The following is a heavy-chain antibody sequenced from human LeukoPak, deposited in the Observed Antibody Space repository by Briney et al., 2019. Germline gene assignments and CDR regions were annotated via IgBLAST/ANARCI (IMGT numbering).Heavy chain of an antibody. D-gene: IGHD3-16*01. CDR1: GFSFSSYG. CDR3: AKDTGQLGVRKVFDF. CDR2: ISAGGGST. V-gene: IGHV3-23*01. Sequence: GGSLRLSCAASGFSFSSYGMTWLRQAPGKGLEWVSSISAGGGSTYYADSVKGRFTISRDNSKNTLFVEMNSLRGEDTAVYFCAKDTGQLGVRKVFDFWGQGTMVTVSS. J-gene: IGHJ3*01.